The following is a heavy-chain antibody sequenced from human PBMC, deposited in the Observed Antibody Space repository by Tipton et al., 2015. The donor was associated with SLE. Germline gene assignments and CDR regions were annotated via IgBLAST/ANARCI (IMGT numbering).Heavy chain of an antibody. CDR3: AGSPFYDFWRNS. Sequence: LRLSCTVSGGSISSSSYYWGWVRQPPGKGLEGIGSIYYSGSTYYNPSLKSRVTISVDTSKNQFSLKLSSVTAADTALYYCAGSPFYDFWRNSWGQGTLVSVSS. CDR1: GGSISSSSYY. CDR2: IYYSGST. V-gene: IGHV4-39*07. J-gene: IGHJ5*02. D-gene: IGHD3-3*01.